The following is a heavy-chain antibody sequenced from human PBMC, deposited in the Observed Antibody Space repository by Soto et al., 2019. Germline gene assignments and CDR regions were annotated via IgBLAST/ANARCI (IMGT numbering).Heavy chain of an antibody. CDR1: GFTFSSYA. D-gene: IGHD2-15*01. CDR3: AKRRVEYCGGGTCYYFDY. J-gene: IGHJ4*02. Sequence: EVQLLESGGGLVQPGGSLRLSCAASGFTFSSYAMTWVRQAPGQGLEWVSRIDNSGGTTYYADSVKGRFTISRDNSKNTLYLQMNGLSAEDTAVYYCAKRRVEYCGGGTCYYFDYWGQGTLVTVSS. CDR2: IDNSGGTT. V-gene: IGHV3-23*01.